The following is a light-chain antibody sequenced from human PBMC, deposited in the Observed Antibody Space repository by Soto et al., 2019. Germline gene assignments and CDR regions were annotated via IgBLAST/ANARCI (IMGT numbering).Light chain of an antibody. CDR2: EVY. J-gene: IGLJ1*01. CDR1: SSDVGYYNF. V-gene: IGLV2-23*02. Sequence: QSALTQPASVSGSPGQSITISCTGSSSDVGYYNFLSWYQQHPGKAPKLIIYEVYKRPSGVSNRFSGSKSGNTASLTVSGLQAEDEADYYCCSYGSGNIDVFGTGTKLTVL. CDR3: CSYGSGNIDV.